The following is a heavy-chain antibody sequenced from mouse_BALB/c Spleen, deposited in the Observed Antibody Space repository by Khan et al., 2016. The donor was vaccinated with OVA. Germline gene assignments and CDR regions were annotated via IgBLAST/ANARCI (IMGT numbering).Heavy chain of an antibody. CDR1: GFTFTDYG. CDR2: ISSLAYSI. J-gene: IGHJ4*01. CDR3: ARSWAMDY. Sequence: VELVESGGGLVQPGGSRKLSCAASGFTFTDYGLAWVRQAPGKGPEWVEYISSLAYSIYYADTVTGQFTISRENATNTLYLEMSRLRSEDTAVYYCARSWAMDYWGQGTSVTVSS. V-gene: IGHV5-15*02.